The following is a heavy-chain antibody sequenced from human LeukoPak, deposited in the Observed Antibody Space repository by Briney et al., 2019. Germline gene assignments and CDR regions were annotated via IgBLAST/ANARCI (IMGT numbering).Heavy chain of an antibody. V-gene: IGHV3-53*01. CDR3: ARGQVGATDWFDP. CDR1: GLTFSDSR. J-gene: IGHJ5*02. Sequence: GGSLRLSCAVSGLTFSDSRMIWVRQAPGKGLEWVSVMQSGGSTYYADSVKGRFTISRDNSKNTLYLQMNSLRAEDTAVYYCARGQVGATDWFDPWGQGTLVTVSS. CDR2: MQSGGST. D-gene: IGHD1-26*01.